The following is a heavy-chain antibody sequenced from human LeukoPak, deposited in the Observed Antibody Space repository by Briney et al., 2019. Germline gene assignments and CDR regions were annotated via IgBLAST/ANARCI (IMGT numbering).Heavy chain of an antibody. J-gene: IGHJ4*02. V-gene: IGHV1-46*01. CDR1: GYTFTSYY. Sequence: GASVKVSCKASGYTFTSYYMHWVRQAPGQGLEWMGIINPSGGSTSYAQKFQGRVTMTRDTSTSTVYMELSSLRSEDTAVYYCAREVVTGTKLPPKVILYYFDYWGQGTLVTVSS. CDR3: AREVVTGTKLPPKVILYYFDY. D-gene: IGHD1-7*01. CDR2: INPSGGST.